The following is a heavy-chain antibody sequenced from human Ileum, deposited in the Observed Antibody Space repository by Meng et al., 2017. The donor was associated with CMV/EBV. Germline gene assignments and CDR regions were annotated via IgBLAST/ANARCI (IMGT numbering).Heavy chain of an antibody. D-gene: IGHD6-13*01. CDR3: ARDVYSSSSYGMDV. V-gene: IGHV4-39*07. CDR2: IYYSGST. Sequence: SETLSLTCTVSGGSISSSSYYWGWIRQPPGKGLEWIGSIYYSGSTYYNPSLKSRVTISVDTSKNQFSLKLSSVTAADTAVYYCARDVYSSSSYGMDVWVQGTMVTSP. J-gene: IGHJ6*02. CDR1: GGSISSSSYY.